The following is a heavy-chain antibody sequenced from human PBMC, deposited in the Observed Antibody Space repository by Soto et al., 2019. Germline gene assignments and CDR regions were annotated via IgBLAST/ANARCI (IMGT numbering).Heavy chain of an antibody. J-gene: IGHJ3*02. CDR1: GFTFSSYA. CDR3: AKDRWAYYDFWSGYPDPDAFDI. Sequence: GGSLRLSCAASGFTFSSYAMSWVRQAPGKGLEWVSAISGSGGSTYYADSVKGRFTISRDNAKNTLYLQMNSLRAEDTAVYYCAKDRWAYYDFWSGYPDPDAFDIWGQGTMVTVSS. V-gene: IGHV3-23*01. CDR2: ISGSGGST. D-gene: IGHD3-3*01.